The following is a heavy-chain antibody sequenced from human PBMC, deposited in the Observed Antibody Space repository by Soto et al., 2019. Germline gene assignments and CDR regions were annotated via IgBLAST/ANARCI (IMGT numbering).Heavy chain of an antibody. CDR2: INWNDDK. J-gene: IGHJ3*02. CDR1: GFSLNTRAVG. Sequence: QITLKEAGPTLVKPTQPLTLTCTFSGFSLNTRAVGVGWIRHPPGKALEWLALINWNDDKPYSPSLKDRLTITKDTSKNHVVLTMTNIDPVDTATYYCAHRHDLGGFDIWGQGTTVTVSS. D-gene: IGHD2-15*01. V-gene: IGHV2-5*01. CDR3: AHRHDLGGFDI.